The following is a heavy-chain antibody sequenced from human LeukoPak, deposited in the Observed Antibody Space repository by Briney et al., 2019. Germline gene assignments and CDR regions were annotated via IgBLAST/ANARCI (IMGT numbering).Heavy chain of an antibody. CDR2: IYYSGST. V-gene: IGHV4-39*01. CDR1: GGSISSSSYY. CDR3: AQNGQSGFSFDP. D-gene: IGHD2-8*01. J-gene: IGHJ5*02. Sequence: PSETLSLTCTVSGGSISSSSYYWGWIRQPPGKGLEWIGSIYYSGSTYYNPSLKSRVTISVDTSKNQFSLKLSSVTAADTAVYYCAQNGQSGFSFDPWGQGTLVTVSS.